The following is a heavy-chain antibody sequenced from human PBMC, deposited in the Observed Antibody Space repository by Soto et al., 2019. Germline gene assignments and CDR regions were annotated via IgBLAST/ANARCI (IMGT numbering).Heavy chain of an antibody. D-gene: IGHD3-9*01. Sequence: GVLRLSCAASGFTVSSNYMSWVRQAPGKGLEWVSVIYSGGSTYYADSVKGRFTISRDNSKNTLYLQMNSLRAEDTAVYYCASGRGDILTGYEYYFDYWGQGTLVTVSS. J-gene: IGHJ4*02. CDR2: IYSGGST. CDR1: GFTVSSNY. V-gene: IGHV3-66*01. CDR3: ASGRGDILTGYEYYFDY.